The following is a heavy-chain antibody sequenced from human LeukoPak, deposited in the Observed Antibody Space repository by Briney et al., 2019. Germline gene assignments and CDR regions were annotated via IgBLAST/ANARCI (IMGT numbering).Heavy chain of an antibody. Sequence: SETLSLTCSVSGGSVGSSSYYWGWIRQSPGKGLEWIGNIYYSGSIYYNPSLKSRVTISVDKSNNQFSLNLTSVTAADTAVYYCARDLRYSSGWSASGMDVWGKGTTVTISS. CDR1: GGSVGSSSYY. CDR3: ARDLRYSSGWSASGMDV. J-gene: IGHJ6*03. D-gene: IGHD6-19*01. V-gene: IGHV4-39*07. CDR2: IYYSGSI.